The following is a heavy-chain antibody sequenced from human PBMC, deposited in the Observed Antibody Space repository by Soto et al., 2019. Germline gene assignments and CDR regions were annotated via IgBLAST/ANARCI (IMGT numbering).Heavy chain of an antibody. Sequence: QLQLQESGSGLVRPSQTLSLTCAVSGGSFSTFDFSWSWIRQPPGRGLEWIGSIYQSGRTYYVRFLKHRVTMSLDKSKNQFSLKIRSVVAAATAIYYCAREMTIFGVAPGGGVDVWGQGTTVTVSS. V-gene: IGHV4-30-2*01. CDR3: AREMTIFGVAPGGGVDV. CDR2: IYQSGRT. CDR1: GGSFSTFDFS. D-gene: IGHD3-3*01. J-gene: IGHJ6*02.